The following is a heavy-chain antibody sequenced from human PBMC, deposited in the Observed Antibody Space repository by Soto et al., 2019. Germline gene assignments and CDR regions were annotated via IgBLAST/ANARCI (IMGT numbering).Heavy chain of an antibody. D-gene: IGHD6-25*01. CDR3: VNDQRDDYYYGMDV. CDR1: GFTFEDYS. V-gene: IGHV3-9*01. J-gene: IGHJ6*02. Sequence: EVQLVESGGGLEQPGRSLRLSCAASGFTFEDYSMHWVRQVPGKGPEWVSGISWNSANIGYAVSVKGRFTISRDNAKNSLYLQMDSLRAEDTALYYCVNDQRDDYYYGMDVWGQGTTVTVSS. CDR2: ISWNSANI.